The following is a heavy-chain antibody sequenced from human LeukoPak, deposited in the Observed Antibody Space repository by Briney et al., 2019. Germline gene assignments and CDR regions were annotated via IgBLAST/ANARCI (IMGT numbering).Heavy chain of an antibody. CDR2: IYSGDNT. V-gene: IGHV3-66*01. Sequence: GGSLRLSCTASGFTVSTNYMSWDRQAPGKGLEWVSLIYSGDNTYYADSVKGRFTISRDNSKNTLYLQMNSLRAEDTAVYYCGGITRYYFDYWGQGTLVTVSS. CDR3: GGITRYYFDY. CDR1: GFTVSTNY. J-gene: IGHJ4*02. D-gene: IGHD4-23*01.